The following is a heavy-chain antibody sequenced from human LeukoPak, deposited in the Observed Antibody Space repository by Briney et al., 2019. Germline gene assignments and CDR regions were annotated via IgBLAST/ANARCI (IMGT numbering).Heavy chain of an antibody. CDR3: ARRLDLGSIVVVVAATGCFDY. Sequence: GGSLRVSCAASGFTFRSYAMSWVRQAPGKGLEWVSSISGSGSSTYYADSVKGRFTISRDNSKNTLYLQMNSLRAEDTAIYYCARRLDLGSIVVVVAATGCFDYWGQGTLVTVSS. D-gene: IGHD2-15*01. J-gene: IGHJ4*02. CDR1: GFTFRSYA. CDR2: ISGSGSST. V-gene: IGHV3-23*01.